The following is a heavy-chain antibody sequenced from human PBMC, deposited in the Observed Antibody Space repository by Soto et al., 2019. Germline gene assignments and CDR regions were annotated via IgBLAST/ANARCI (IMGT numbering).Heavy chain of an antibody. D-gene: IGHD6-13*01. V-gene: IGHV3-21*01. J-gene: IGHJ6*02. CDR2: ISSSSSYI. CDR3: ARDRRLERAAAGLEGMDV. Sequence: GGSLRLSCAASGFTFSSYSMNWVRQAPGKGLEWVSSISSSSSYIYYADSVKGRFTISRDNAKNSLYLQMNSLRAEDTAVYYCARDRRLERAAAGLEGMDVWGQGTTVTVSS. CDR1: GFTFSSYS.